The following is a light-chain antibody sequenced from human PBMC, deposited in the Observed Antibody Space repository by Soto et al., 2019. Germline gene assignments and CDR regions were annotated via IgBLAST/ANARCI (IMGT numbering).Light chain of an antibody. CDR3: QQYNSYSPWT. J-gene: IGKJ1*01. V-gene: IGKV1-5*01. CDR1: QSISSW. Sequence: DIHMTQSPSTLSASVGDRVTITCRASQSISSWLAWYQQKPGKAPKLLIYDASSLESGDPSRFSGSGSGTEFTLTISSLQPDDFATYYCQQYNSYSPWTFCQGTKVEIK. CDR2: DAS.